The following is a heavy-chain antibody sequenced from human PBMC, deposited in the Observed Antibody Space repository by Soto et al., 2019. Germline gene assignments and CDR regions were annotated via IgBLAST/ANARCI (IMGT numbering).Heavy chain of an antibody. CDR1: GFTFSSYG. J-gene: IGHJ4*02. CDR3: ARDGPAAGTMDY. Sequence: QVQLVESGGGVVQPGRSLRLSCAASGFTFSSYGMHWVRQAPGKGLEWVAVIWYDGSNKYYADSVKGRLTISRDNSKNTLYLQMNSLIAEDTAVYYCARDGPAAGTMDYWGQGTLVTVSS. CDR2: IWYDGSNK. D-gene: IGHD6-13*01. V-gene: IGHV3-33*01.